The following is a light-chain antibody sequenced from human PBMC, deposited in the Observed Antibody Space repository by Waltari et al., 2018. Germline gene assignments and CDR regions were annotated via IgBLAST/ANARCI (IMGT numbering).Light chain of an antibody. V-gene: IGLV2-14*03. CDR2: DVS. CDR3: SSYSTSLTPYV. J-gene: IGLJ1*01. CDR1: SSDVGGYNH. Sequence: QSALTQPASVSGSPGQSITISCTGTSSDVGGYNHVSWYQQHPAKATKLMIYDVSSRPSGVSNRFFGSKSGNTASLTISGLQAEDEAVYFCSSYSTSLTPYVFGPGTKVTVL.